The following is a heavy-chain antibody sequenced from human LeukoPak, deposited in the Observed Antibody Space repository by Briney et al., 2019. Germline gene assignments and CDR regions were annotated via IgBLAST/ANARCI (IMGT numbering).Heavy chain of an antibody. Sequence: GGSLRLSCAASGFTFSGYSMNWVRQAPGKGLEWVSSIGSSSSYIYYADSVKGRFTISRDNAKNSLYLQMNSLRAEDTAVYYCARPRDRSITIFGVDRDAFDIWGQGTMVTVSS. CDR1: GFTFSGYS. V-gene: IGHV3-21*01. CDR2: IGSSSSYI. CDR3: ARPRDRSITIFGVDRDAFDI. J-gene: IGHJ3*02. D-gene: IGHD3-3*01.